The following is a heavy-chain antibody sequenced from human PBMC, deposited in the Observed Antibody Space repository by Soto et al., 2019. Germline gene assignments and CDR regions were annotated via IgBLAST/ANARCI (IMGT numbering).Heavy chain of an antibody. CDR2: INHSGST. D-gene: IGHD3-9*01. CDR3: ARGNYDILTGSDVYYYYYYGMDV. V-gene: IGHV4-34*01. Sequence: ETLSLTCAVYGGSFSGYYWSWIRQPPGKGLEWIGEINHSGSTNYNPSLKSRVTISVDTSKNQFSLKLSSVTAADTAVYYCARGNYDILTGSDVYYYYYYGMDVWGQGTTVTVSS. J-gene: IGHJ6*02. CDR1: GGSFSGYY.